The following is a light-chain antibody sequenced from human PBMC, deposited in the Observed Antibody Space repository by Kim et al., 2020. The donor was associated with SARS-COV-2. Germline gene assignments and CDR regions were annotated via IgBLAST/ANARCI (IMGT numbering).Light chain of an antibody. Sequence: LTIACTWSYANIGAGYDFHWYQQVPATAPNLLLYGNGIRPPAVPDRFSGSNSGTSASLAITGLQAEDEADYYCQSYDNSLSGWRVFGGGTQLTVL. CDR2: GNG. V-gene: IGLV1-40*01. J-gene: IGLJ2*01. CDR1: YANIGAGYD. CDR3: QSYDNSLSGWRV.